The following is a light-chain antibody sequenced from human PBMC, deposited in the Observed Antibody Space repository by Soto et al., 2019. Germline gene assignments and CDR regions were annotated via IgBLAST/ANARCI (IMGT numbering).Light chain of an antibody. J-gene: IGKJ1*01. CDR1: QSISSW. CDR2: DAS. CDR3: QQYNSYSPWT. V-gene: IGKV1-5*01. Sequence: DIQMTQSPSTLSASVGDRVTITCRASQSISSWLARYQQKPGKAPKLLMYDASSLESGVPSRFSGSGSGTEFTLTISSLQPDDFATYYCQQYNSYSPWTFGQGTKVDIK.